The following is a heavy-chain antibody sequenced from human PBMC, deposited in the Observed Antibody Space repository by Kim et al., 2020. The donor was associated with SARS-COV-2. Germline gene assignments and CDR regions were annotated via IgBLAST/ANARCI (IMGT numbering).Heavy chain of an antibody. D-gene: IGHD4-4*01. Sequence: KHSQKFQGRVTITRDTSANTAYMDLRSLTFEDTAIYYCARDMNPTVYDYWGQGTLVTVSS. J-gene: IGHJ4*02. V-gene: IGHV1-3*01. CDR3: ARDMNPTVYDY.